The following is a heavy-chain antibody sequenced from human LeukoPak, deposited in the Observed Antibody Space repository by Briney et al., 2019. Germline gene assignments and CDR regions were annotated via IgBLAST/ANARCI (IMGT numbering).Heavy chain of an antibody. CDR2: ISWNSGSI. J-gene: IGHJ4*02. V-gene: IGHV3-9*03. D-gene: IGHD2-15*01. CDR1: GFTFDDYA. Sequence: GGSQRLSCAASGFTFDDYAMHWVRQAPGKGLEWVSGISWNSGSIGYADSVKGRFTISRDNAKNSLYLQMNSLRAENMALYYCAKVGRPGYCSGGSCYLFDYWGQGTLVTVSS. CDR3: AKVGRPGYCSGGSCYLFDY.